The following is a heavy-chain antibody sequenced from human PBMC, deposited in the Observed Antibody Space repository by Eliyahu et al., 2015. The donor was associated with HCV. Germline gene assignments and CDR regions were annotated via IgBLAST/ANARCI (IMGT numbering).Heavy chain of an antibody. CDR2: VIPILDKT. V-gene: IGHV1-69*08. D-gene: IGHD7-27*01. CDR1: GGTFSSYT. CDR3: ARDPAGVYNWFDS. J-gene: IGHJ5*01. Sequence: QVQLVQSGAEVKXPGSSVKVSCKASGGTFSSYTINWVRQAPGQGLEWMGRVIPILDKTNYAQKFQGRVTITADKSTSTAYMELSSLTSEDTAVYYCARDPAGVYNWFDSWGQGTLVTVSS.